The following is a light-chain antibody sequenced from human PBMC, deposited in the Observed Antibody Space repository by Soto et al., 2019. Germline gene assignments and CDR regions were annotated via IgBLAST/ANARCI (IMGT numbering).Light chain of an antibody. CDR2: RNN. J-gene: IGLJ1*01. CDR1: SSNIGSKY. Sequence: QSVLTQPPSASGTPGQSVTISCSGSSSNIGSKYVYWYQQLPGTAPKLLIYRNNQRPSGVPDRFSGSKSGTSASLAISGLRSEDEADYYCAVWDDSLSGRVFGTGTKLTVL. CDR3: AVWDDSLSGRV. V-gene: IGLV1-47*01.